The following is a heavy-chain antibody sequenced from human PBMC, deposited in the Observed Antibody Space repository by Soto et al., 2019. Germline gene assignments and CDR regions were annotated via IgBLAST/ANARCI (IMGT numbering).Heavy chain of an antibody. V-gene: IGHV1-8*01. CDR1: GSTFSTLD. CDR3: ARYIFGQGFIS. CDR2: MHANTGLT. D-gene: IGHD3-10*01. J-gene: IGHJ4*02. Sequence: QGQLVQSGAEVKKPGASVKVSCKASGSTFSTLDLNWVRQAPGQGLDWMGWMHANTGLTGHAQKFQGRLSMTRDTSISTAYMELSSLRADDTAVYYCARYIFGQGFISWGQGTLVTVSS.